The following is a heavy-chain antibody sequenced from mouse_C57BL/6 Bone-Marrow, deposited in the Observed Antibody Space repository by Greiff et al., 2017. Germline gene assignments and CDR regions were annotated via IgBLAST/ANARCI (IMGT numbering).Heavy chain of an antibody. V-gene: IGHV1-80*01. J-gene: IGHJ2*01. CDR2: IYPGDGDT. D-gene: IGHD3-2*02. CDR3: ARGGGLQVPFDY. CDR1: GYAFSSYW. Sequence: VQLQEPGAELVKPGASVKISCKASGYAFSSYWMNWVKQRPGQGLEWIGKIYPGDGDTNYNGKFKGKATLTADKSSSTAYMQLSSLTSEDSGVYCGARGGGLQVPFDYWGQGTTLTVSS.